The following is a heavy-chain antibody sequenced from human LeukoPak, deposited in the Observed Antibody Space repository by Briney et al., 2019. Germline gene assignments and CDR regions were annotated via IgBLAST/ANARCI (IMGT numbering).Heavy chain of an antibody. CDR1: GFTFSSYW. CDR2: IANDGRST. Sequence: GGSLRLSCATSGFTFSSYWMHWVRQAPGKGLMWVSDIANDGRSTTYADSVKGRFSISRDNAKNTVYLQMDSLRAEDTAVYFCARRYDVALRYWGLGTLVTVSS. V-gene: IGHV3-74*03. CDR3: ARRYDVALRY. J-gene: IGHJ4*02. D-gene: IGHD3-3*01.